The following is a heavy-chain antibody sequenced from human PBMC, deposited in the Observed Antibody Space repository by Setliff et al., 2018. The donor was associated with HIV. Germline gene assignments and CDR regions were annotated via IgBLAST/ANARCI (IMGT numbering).Heavy chain of an antibody. Sequence: PGGSLRLSCAASGFTFSSFAMNWVRQAPGKGLEWISYNNLDSRAIYYADSVRGRFTISRDNARDSLYLQMSSLRAEDTAVYYCVRDTTSGWMLTNWGQGTLVTVSS. D-gene: IGHD2-2*01. CDR2: NNLDSRAI. J-gene: IGHJ4*02. V-gene: IGHV3-48*04. CDR1: GFTFSSFA. CDR3: VRDTTSGWMLTN.